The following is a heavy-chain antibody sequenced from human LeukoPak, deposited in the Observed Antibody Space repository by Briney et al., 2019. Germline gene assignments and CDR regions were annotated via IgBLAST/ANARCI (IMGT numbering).Heavy chain of an antibody. CDR2: IYHSGST. Sequence: SETLSLTCAVSGGSISSGGYSWSWIRQPPGKGLEWIGYIYHSGSTYYNPSLKSRVTISVDRSKNQFSLKLSSVTAADTAVYYCARGGGYCSSTSCHYFDYWDQGTLVTVSS. D-gene: IGHD2-2*01. CDR1: GGSISSGGYS. CDR3: ARGGGYCSSTSCHYFDY. J-gene: IGHJ4*02. V-gene: IGHV4-30-2*01.